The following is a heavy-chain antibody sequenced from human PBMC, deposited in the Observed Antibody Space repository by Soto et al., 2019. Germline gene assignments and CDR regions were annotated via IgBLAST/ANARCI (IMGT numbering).Heavy chain of an antibody. J-gene: IGHJ3*02. CDR2: IYTSGST. Sequence: SETLSLTCTVSGGSISSYYWSWIRQPAGKGLEWIGRIYTSGSTNYNPSLKSRVTMSVDTSKNQFSLKLSSVTAADTAVYYCARRGYYYDSSGYYYSFGPDAFDIWGQGTMVTVS. V-gene: IGHV4-4*07. CDR3: ARRGYYYDSSGYYYSFGPDAFDI. D-gene: IGHD3-22*01. CDR1: GGSISSYY.